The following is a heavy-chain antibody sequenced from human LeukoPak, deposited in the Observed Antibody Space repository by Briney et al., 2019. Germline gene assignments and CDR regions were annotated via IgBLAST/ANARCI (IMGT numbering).Heavy chain of an antibody. J-gene: IGHJ4*02. V-gene: IGHV3-23*01. D-gene: IGHD5-12*01. Sequence: GGSLRLSCAASGLTFSSYAMSWVRQAPGKGLEWVSAISGSGGSTYYADSVKGRFTISRDNAKNSLYLQMNSLRAEDTAVYYCASASGYDLGYPFDYWGQGTLVTVSS. CDR2: ISGSGGST. CDR1: GLTFSSYA. CDR3: ASASGYDLGYPFDY.